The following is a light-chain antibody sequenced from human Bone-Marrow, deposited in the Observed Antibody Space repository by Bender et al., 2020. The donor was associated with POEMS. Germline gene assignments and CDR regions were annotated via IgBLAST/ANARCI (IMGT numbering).Light chain of an antibody. CDR2: RSN. V-gene: IGLV1-47*01. CDR3: ATWDDSLTGPCVV. J-gene: IGLJ2*01. CDR1: SSNIGTHD. Sequence: QSVLTQPPSASGTPGQKVTISCSGSSSNIGTHDVFWYQQLPGTAPKILIYRSNQRPSGVPDRFSASKSGTSASLAISGLRSEDEADYYCATWDDSLTGPCVVFGGGTKLTVL.